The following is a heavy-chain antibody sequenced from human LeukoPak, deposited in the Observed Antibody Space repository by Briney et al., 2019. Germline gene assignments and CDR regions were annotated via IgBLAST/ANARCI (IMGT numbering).Heavy chain of an antibody. CDR2: ISSSSSSSYI. CDR1: GFTFSSYS. D-gene: IGHD1-14*01. Sequence: GGSLRLSCAASGFTFSSYSMNWVRQAPGKGLEWVSSISSSSSSSYIYYADSVKGRFTISRDNAKNSLYLQMNSLRAEDTAVYYCARARTRFDYWGQGTLVTVSS. V-gene: IGHV3-21*01. CDR3: ARARTRFDY. J-gene: IGHJ4*02.